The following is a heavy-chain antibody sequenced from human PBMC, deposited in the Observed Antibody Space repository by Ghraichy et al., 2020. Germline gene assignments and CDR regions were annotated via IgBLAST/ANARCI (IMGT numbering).Heavy chain of an antibody. J-gene: IGHJ4*02. CDR1: GFTFKNYW. Sequence: GESLNISCIGSGFTFKNYWMIWVRQPPGRRLEWVSNIDQLGNERYYVDSVKGRFTVSRDNAKNSVYLQMNSLRAYDTAVYFCVRPLRRGLAFWGPGARVTVSS. CDR3: VRPLRRGLAF. V-gene: IGHV3-7*03. CDR2: IDQLGNER.